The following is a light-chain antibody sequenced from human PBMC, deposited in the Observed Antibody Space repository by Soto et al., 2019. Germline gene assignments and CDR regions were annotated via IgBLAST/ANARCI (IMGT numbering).Light chain of an antibody. Sequence: QSVLTQPPSVSGAPGQRVTISCTGSSSNIGAGYDVHWYQQLPGTAPKLLIYGNSNRPSGVPDRFSGSKSGTSASLAITGLQAEDEADYYCQSYDSSLSGXGVFGTGTKVTVL. CDR3: QSYDSSLSGXGV. V-gene: IGLV1-40*01. CDR1: SSNIGAGYD. J-gene: IGLJ1*01. CDR2: GNS.